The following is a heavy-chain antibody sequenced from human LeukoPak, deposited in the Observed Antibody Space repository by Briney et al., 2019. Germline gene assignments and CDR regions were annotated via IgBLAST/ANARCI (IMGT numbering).Heavy chain of an antibody. J-gene: IGHJ5*02. CDR1: GYSISSGHY. CDR3: ARSPQGTATTANWLDP. D-gene: IGHD4-17*01. CDR2: MYHSGST. V-gene: IGHV4-38-2*02. Sequence: SETLSLTCTVSGYSISSGHYWGWIRQPPGKGLEWIGSMYHSGSTYYNPPLKSRVTISEDTSKNQFSLNLISVTAADTAVYYCARSPQGTATTANWLDPWGQGTLVTVSS.